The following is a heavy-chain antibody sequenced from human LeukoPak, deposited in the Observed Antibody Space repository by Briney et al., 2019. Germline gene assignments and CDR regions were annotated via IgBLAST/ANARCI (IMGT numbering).Heavy chain of an antibody. V-gene: IGHV3-23*01. CDR2: ISGSGGGT. D-gene: IGHD6-19*01. Sequence: GGSLRLSCAASGFTFSSYGMSWVRQAPGKGLEWVSAISGSGGGTYYADSVKGRFTISRDNSKNTLYLQMNSLRAEDTALYYCAKEYSSGWYDYWGQGTLVTVSS. CDR1: GFTFSSYG. CDR3: AKEYSSGWYDY. J-gene: IGHJ4*02.